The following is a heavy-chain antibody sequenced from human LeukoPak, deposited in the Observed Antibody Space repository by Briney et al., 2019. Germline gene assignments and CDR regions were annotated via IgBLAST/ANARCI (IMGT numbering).Heavy chain of an antibody. CDR3: AKGGATYYYDSSGYNLFDY. CDR2: ISGSGGST. V-gene: IGHV3-23*01. CDR1: GFTFSSHA. J-gene: IGHJ4*02. Sequence: GGSLRLSCAASGFTFSSHAMSWVRQAPGKGLEWVSAISGSGGSTYYADSVKGRFTISRGNSKNTLYLQMNSLRAEDTAVYYCAKGGATYYYDSSGYNLFDYWGQGTLVTVSS. D-gene: IGHD3-22*01.